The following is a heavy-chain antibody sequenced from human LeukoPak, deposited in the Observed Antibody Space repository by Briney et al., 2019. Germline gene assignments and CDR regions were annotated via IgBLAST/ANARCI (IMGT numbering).Heavy chain of an antibody. V-gene: IGHV3-30*02. CDR2: IRYDGSNK. Sequence: GGSLRLSCGASGFTFSSCGMHWVRQAPGKGLEWVAFIRYDGSNKYYADSVKGRFTISRDNSKNTLYLQMNSLRAEDTAVYYCAKDRYSYGPNFDYWGQGTLVTVSS. CDR3: AKDRYSYGPNFDY. CDR1: GFTFSSCG. J-gene: IGHJ4*02. D-gene: IGHD5-18*01.